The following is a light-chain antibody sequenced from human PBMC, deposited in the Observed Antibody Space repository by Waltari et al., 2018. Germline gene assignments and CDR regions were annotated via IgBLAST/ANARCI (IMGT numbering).Light chain of an antibody. J-gene: IGLJ2*01. CDR1: PSTIWLSS. V-gene: IGLV1-51*01. Sequence: QSVLTQPPSVSAAPGQKVTISCPGRPSTIWLSSVSWYQQHPGAAPRLLIYDNNKRPSGILDRFSGSKSGTSATLGITGLQTGDEANYYCGTWDSILRAGVFGGGTRVTVL. CDR3: GTWDSILRAGV. CDR2: DNN.